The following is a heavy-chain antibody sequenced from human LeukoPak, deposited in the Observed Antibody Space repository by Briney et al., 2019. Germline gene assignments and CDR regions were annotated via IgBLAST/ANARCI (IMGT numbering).Heavy chain of an antibody. V-gene: IGHV4-59*01. Sequence: SETLSLACTVSGGSISSYYWSWIRQPPGKGLEWIGYTHYGGSTNYNPSLKSRVTISVDTSKNQFSLKLSSVTAADTAIYYCARGNGWYFYWGQGTLVTVSS. D-gene: IGHD6-19*01. CDR1: GGSISSYY. J-gene: IGHJ4*02. CDR2: THYGGST. CDR3: ARGNGWYFY.